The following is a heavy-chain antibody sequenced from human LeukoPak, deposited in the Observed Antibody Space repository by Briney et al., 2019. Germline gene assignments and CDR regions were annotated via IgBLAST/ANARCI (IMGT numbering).Heavy chain of an antibody. V-gene: IGHV1-46*02. D-gene: IGHD6-13*01. Sequence: ASVKVSCKPSGYTLNSYYMHWLRQAPRQGLEWMGIINPSGGSTSYAQKFQGRVTMTRDMSTSTVYMELSSLRSEDTAVYYCARDKGGQPVYDYWGQGTLVTVSS. J-gene: IGHJ4*02. CDR3: ARDKGGQPVYDY. CDR1: GYTLNSYY. CDR2: INPSGGST.